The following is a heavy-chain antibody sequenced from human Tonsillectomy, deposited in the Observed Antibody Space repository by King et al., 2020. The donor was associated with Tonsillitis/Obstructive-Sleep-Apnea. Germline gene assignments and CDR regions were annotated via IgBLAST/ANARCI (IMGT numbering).Heavy chain of an antibody. V-gene: IGHV1-18*01. CDR3: ARDAMSHYFDSSTYYTFDY. Sequence: QLVQSGAEVKKPGASVKVSCKASGYTFTTYGISWVRQAPGKGLEWMGWISAYNGDTNYAQKLQGRVTMTTDTSTSTAYMELRSLKSDDTAVYYCARDAMSHYFDSSTYYTFDYWGQGTLVTVSS. D-gene: IGHD3-22*01. CDR1: GYTFTTYG. CDR2: ISAYNGDT. J-gene: IGHJ4*02.